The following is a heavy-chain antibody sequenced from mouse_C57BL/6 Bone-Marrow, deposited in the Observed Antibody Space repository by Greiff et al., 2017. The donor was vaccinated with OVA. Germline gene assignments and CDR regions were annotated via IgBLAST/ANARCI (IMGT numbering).Heavy chain of an antibody. D-gene: IGHD1-1*01. CDR3: AREEGSLRKGAMDY. CDR1: GFTFSSYA. J-gene: IGHJ4*01. V-gene: IGHV5-4*01. Sequence: EVNVVESGGGLVKPGGSLKLSCAASGFTFSSYAMSWVRQTPEKRLEWVATISDGGSYTYYPDNVKGRFTISRDNAKNNLYLQMSHLKSEDTAMYYCAREEGSLRKGAMDYWGQGTSVTVSS. CDR2: ISDGGSYT.